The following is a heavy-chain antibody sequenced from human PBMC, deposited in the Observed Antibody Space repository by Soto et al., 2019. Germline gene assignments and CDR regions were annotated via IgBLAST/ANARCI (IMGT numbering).Heavy chain of an antibody. V-gene: IGHV1-69*12. Sequence: QVQLVQSGAEVKKPGSSVKVSCKASGGAFSDYAFSWVRQAPGQGLEWLGGIMPIFRAPDYAQKFQGRVTITADEFTRTAYKDINSMRSEDTAVYYCASWLKGPDIGNYYYGMDVWGQGTTVTVS. D-gene: IGHD2-15*01. CDR2: IMPIFRAP. CDR1: GGAFSDYA. J-gene: IGHJ6*02. CDR3: ASWLKGPDIGNYYYGMDV.